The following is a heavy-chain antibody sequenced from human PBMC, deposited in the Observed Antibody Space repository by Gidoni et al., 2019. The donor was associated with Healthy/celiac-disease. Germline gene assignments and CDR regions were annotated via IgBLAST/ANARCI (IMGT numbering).Heavy chain of an antibody. CDR1: GGSFSGDY. D-gene: IGHD3-10*01. CDR3: ARSSYYGSGNTDYGMDV. J-gene: IGHJ6*02. CDR2: IKHSGGT. V-gene: IGHV4-34*01. Sequence: QVQLQQWGAGLLKTSETLALTCAVYGGSFSGDYWSWIRQPPGKGLEWIGEIKHSGGTNYNPSLKSRVTISVDTSKNQFSLKLSSVTAADTAVYYCARSSYYGSGNTDYGMDVWGQGTTVTVSS.